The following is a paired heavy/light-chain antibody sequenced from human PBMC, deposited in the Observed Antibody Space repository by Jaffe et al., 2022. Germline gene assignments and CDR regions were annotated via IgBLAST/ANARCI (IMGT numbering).Light chain of an antibody. CDR3: QQYYSTPPIT. CDR2: WAS. CDR1: QSVLYRSNNKNY. J-gene: IGKJ5*01. Sequence: DIVMTQSPDSLAVSLGERATINCKSSQSVLYRSNNKNYLAWYQQKPGQPPKLLIYWASTRESGVPDRFSGSGSGTDFTLTISSLQAEDVAVYYCQQYYSTPPITFGQGTRLEIK. V-gene: IGKV4-1*01.
Heavy chain of an antibody. Sequence: EVQLVESGGGLVQPGRSLRLSCAASGFTFDDYAMHWVRQPPGKGLEWVSGISWNSGSIGYADSVKGRFTISRDNAKNSLYLQMNSLRAEDTALYYCAKSPPGYSSSWHLYFDYWGQGTLVTVSS. CDR2: ISWNSGSI. D-gene: IGHD6-13*01. CDR3: AKSPPGYSSSWHLYFDY. V-gene: IGHV3-9*01. CDR1: GFTFDDYA. J-gene: IGHJ4*02.